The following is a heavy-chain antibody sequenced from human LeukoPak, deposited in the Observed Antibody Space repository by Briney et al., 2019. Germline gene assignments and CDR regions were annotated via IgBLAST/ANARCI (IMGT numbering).Heavy chain of an antibody. Sequence: GGSLRLSCAASGFTFSSYAMHWVRQAPGKGLEWVAVISYDGSNKYYADSVEGRFTISRDNAKNSLYLQMDSLRAEDTAVYYCARDAGTRLKYSFGYGDYWGQGALVTVSS. J-gene: IGHJ4*02. V-gene: IGHV3-30*04. D-gene: IGHD5-18*01. CDR1: GFTFSSYA. CDR3: ARDAGTRLKYSFGYGDY. CDR2: ISYDGSNK.